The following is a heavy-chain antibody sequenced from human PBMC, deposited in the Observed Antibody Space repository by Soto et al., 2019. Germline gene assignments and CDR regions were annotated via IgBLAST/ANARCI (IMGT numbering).Heavy chain of an antibody. J-gene: IGHJ6*02. Sequence: QGQLVQSGGEVKKSGASVKVSCKASGYTFSRYGISWVRQAPGQGLEWMGWISGYNADTNYAQKFPGRFTMTIATSTTTAYMELRSLTSHDTAVYYCATNGLPPYYYYGLDVWGQGTTVTVSS. CDR1: GYTFSRYG. D-gene: IGHD2-8*01. V-gene: IGHV1-18*01. CDR3: ATNGLPPYYYYGLDV. CDR2: ISGYNADT.